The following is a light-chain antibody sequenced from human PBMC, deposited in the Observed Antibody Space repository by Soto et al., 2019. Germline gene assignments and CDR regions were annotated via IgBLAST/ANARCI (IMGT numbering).Light chain of an antibody. CDR1: QTISNTF. CDR2: GAS. V-gene: IGKV3-20*01. CDR3: QQYGVSPT. Sequence: IVLTQSPGTLSLSPGETATLSCRASQTISNTFLAWYQQRPGQAPRLLIYGASGRAAGIPDRFSGSGSGTDFTLSISRLEPEDFAVYYCQQYGVSPTFGGGTKVDNK. J-gene: IGKJ4*01.